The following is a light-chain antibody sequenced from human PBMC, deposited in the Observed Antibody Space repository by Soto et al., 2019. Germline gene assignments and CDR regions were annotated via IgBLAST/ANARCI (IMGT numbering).Light chain of an antibody. CDR1: QRVFYSSNNKNY. Sequence: DIVMTQSPDSLAVSLGERATINCKSSQRVFYSSNNKNYLAWYQQRPGQPPKLLIYWASTRESGVPDRFSGSGSGTDFTLTITSLQAEDVAVYYFQQYESTPPTFGQGTKLEIK. CDR2: WAS. V-gene: IGKV4-1*01. CDR3: QQYESTPPT. J-gene: IGKJ2*01.